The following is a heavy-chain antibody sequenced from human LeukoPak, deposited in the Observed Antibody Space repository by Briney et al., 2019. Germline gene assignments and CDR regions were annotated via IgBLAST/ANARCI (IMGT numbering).Heavy chain of an antibody. V-gene: IGHV4-59*01. Sequence: PSETLSLTCSVSGDSISTNYWSWIRQSPGKGLEWIGNIYYSGSTNYNPSLRSRVTISLDTSKNQFSLKVRSVTAADTAVYYCATSRPWYMDVWGKGTTVTVSS. D-gene: IGHD6-6*01. J-gene: IGHJ6*03. CDR2: IYYSGST. CDR1: GDSISTNY. CDR3: ATSRPWYMDV.